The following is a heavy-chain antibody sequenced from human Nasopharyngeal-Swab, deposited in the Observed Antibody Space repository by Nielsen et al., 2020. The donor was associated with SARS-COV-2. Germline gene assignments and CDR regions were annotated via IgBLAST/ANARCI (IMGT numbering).Heavy chain of an antibody. CDR1: GGTFSSYA. CDR2: IIPILGIA. CDR3: AREPRYYDYVWGSYRYGYFDY. J-gene: IGHJ4*02. D-gene: IGHD3-16*02. V-gene: IGHV1-69*04. Sequence: SVKVSCKASGGTFSSYAISWVRQAPGQGLEWMGRIIPILGIANYAQKFQGRVTITADKSTSTAYMELSSLRSEDTAVYYCAREPRYYDYVWGSYRYGYFDYWGQGTLVTVSS.